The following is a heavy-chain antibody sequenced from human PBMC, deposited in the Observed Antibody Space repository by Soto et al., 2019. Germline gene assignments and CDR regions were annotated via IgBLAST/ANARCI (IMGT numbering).Heavy chain of an antibody. V-gene: IGHV3-7*01. CDR1: GFTFSSYW. CDR2: IKQDGSVK. D-gene: IGHD6-19*01. J-gene: IGHJ4*02. Sequence: EVQLVESGGGLAQPGGSLRLSCAASGFTFSSYWMSWVRQAPGKGLEWVANIKQDGSVKFYVDSVKGRFTISRDNAKNALHXQMNSLRAEDTAVYYCASWLKTSGWYVLLEGSFDYWGQGTLVTVSS. CDR3: ASWLKTSGWYVLLEGSFDY.